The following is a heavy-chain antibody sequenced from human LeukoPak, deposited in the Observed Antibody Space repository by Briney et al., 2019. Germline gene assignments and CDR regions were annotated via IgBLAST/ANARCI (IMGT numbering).Heavy chain of an antibody. CDR3: AAPETGYDFWSGYPDY. V-gene: IGHV3-30*03. Sequence: PGGSLRLSCVASGFTFSNYGMHWVRQAPGKGLEWVAVISYDGTNKYYADSVKGRFTTSRDNSKNTLYLQMNSLRAEDTAVYYCAAPETGYDFWSGYPDYWGQGTLVTVSS. J-gene: IGHJ4*02. D-gene: IGHD3-3*01. CDR2: ISYDGTNK. CDR1: GFTFSNYG.